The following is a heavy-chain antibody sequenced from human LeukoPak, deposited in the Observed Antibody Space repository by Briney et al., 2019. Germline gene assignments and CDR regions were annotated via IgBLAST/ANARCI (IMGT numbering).Heavy chain of an antibody. CDR3: ARASTYCSSTSCYGADFDY. CDR2: ISSSGSTI. J-gene: IGHJ4*02. V-gene: IGHV3-48*03. CDR1: GFTFSSYE. Sequence: GGSLRLSCAASGFTFSSYEMNWVRQAPGKGLEWVSYISSSGSTIYYADSVKGRFTISRDNSKNTLYLQMNSLRAEDTAVYYCARASTYCSSTSCYGADFDYWGQGTLVTVSS. D-gene: IGHD2-2*01.